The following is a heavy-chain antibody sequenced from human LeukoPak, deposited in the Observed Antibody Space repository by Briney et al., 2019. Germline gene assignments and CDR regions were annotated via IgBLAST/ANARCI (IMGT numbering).Heavy chain of an antibody. J-gene: IGHJ4*02. V-gene: IGHV3-7*01. CDR3: TRDEGATVATYRFDF. CDR1: GFDFSNYY. Sequence: GGSLRLSCEASGFDFSNYYMSWVRQAPGKGLEWLANIKYDGTYTYYVDSVKGRLTLSRDNAKNSVYLQMNSLRAEDTAVYYSTRDEGATVATYRFDFWGRGTLVTVSS. CDR2: IKYDGTYT. D-gene: IGHD4-23*01.